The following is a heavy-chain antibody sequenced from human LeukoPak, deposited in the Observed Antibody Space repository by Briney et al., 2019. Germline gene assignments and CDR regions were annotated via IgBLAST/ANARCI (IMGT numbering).Heavy chain of an antibody. D-gene: IGHD4-11*01. Sequence: SGFTFSSXXXXXXXXXPGKXXXXXXXISYDGSNKYYADSVKGRFTISRDNSKNTLYLQMNSLRAEDTAVYYCAREDAKEVSNYDYWGQGTLVTVSS. CDR2: ISYDGSNK. CDR3: AREDAKEVSNYDY. V-gene: IGHV3-30*03. CDR1: GFTFSSXX. J-gene: IGHJ4*02.